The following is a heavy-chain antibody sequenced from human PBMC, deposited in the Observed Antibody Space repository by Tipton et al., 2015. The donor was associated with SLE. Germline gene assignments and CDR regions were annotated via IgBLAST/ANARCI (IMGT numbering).Heavy chain of an antibody. Sequence: QVQLVQSGAEIKKPGASVKVSCKASGYTFTSYAISWVRQPPGKGLEWIGEINHSGSTYYNPSLKSRVTISVDTSKKQFSLKLSSVTAADTAVYYCARGGYCSGGSCYPEYFHHWGQGTLVTVSS. CDR3: ARGGYCSGGSCYPEYFHH. CDR1: GYTFTSYA. D-gene: IGHD2-15*01. J-gene: IGHJ1*01. CDR2: INHSGST. V-gene: IGHV4-34*01.